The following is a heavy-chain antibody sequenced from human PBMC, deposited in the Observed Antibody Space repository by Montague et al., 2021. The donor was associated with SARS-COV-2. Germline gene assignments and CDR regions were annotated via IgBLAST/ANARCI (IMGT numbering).Heavy chain of an antibody. V-gene: IGHV4-4*07. CDR2: IYTTGST. CDR1: AGSISRYY. J-gene: IGHJ4*02. Sequence: SETLSLTCTVSAGSISRYYWSWIRQPAGKGLEWVGRIYTTGSTNYNPSLKSRVTMSVDTSMNQISLKLRSVTAADTAVYYCAQHYYDNSGLDYWGQGTLVTVSS. D-gene: IGHD3-22*01. CDR3: AQHYYDNSGLDY.